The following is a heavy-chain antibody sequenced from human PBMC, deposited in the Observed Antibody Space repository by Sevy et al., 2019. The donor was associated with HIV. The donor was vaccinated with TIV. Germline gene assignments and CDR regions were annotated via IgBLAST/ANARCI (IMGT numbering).Heavy chain of an antibody. CDR3: AGENAWGRGYS. CDR1: GGSITSLY. CDR2: IYYNGPI. J-gene: IGHJ4*02. Sequence: SETLSLTCTVSGGSITSLYWNWIRQPPGKGLEWIANIYYNGPINSNPSLKSRVTLSLDTSKNQFALRLGSVTAADTAMYYCAGENAWGRGYSWGQGTLVTVSS. V-gene: IGHV4-59*08. D-gene: IGHD1-26*01.